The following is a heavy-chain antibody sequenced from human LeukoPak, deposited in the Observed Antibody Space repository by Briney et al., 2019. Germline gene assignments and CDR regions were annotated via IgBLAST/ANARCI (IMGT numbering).Heavy chain of an antibody. Sequence: GGSLRLSCAASGFTFSSYWMSWVRQAPGKGLEWVSAISGSGGSTYYADSVKGRFTISRDNSKNTLYLQMNSLRAEDTAVYYCAILIAAAGTVGSSFDYWGQGTLVTVSS. D-gene: IGHD6-13*01. CDR3: AILIAAAGTVGSSFDY. CDR1: GFTFSSYW. V-gene: IGHV3-23*01. J-gene: IGHJ4*02. CDR2: ISGSGGST.